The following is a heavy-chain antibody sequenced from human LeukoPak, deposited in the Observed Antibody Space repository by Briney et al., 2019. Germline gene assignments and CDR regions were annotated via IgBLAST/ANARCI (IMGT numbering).Heavy chain of an antibody. D-gene: IGHD1-26*01. Sequence: GGSLRLSCAASGFTFDDYAMHWVRHAPGKGLEWVSGISWNSGSIGYADSVKGRFTISRDNAKNSLYLQMNSLRAEDTAVYYCARGKGSGSYVYWGQGTLVTVSS. J-gene: IGHJ4*02. CDR1: GFTFDDYA. V-gene: IGHV3-9*01. CDR2: ISWNSGSI. CDR3: ARGKGSGSYVY.